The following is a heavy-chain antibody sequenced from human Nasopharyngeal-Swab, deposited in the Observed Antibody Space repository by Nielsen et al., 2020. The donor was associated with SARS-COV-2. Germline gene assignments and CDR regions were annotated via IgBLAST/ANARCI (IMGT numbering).Heavy chain of an antibody. J-gene: IGHJ5*02. CDR1: GFNFNNYW. CDR3: ARRVVVSAMFDA. Sequence: GESLKISCAASGFNFNNYWMTWVRQAPGKGLEWVANINQDGGEKYYVDSVKGRFTISRDNAKNSLYLQMNSLRVEDTAFYYCARRVVVSAMFDAWGQGTLVTVSS. V-gene: IGHV3-7*03. D-gene: IGHD2-15*01. CDR2: INQDGGEK.